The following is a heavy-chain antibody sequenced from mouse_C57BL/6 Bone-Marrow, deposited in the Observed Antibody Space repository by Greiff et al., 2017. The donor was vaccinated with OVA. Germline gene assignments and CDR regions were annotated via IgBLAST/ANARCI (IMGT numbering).Heavy chain of an antibody. D-gene: IGHD1-1*01. Sequence: EVQLQQSGGDLVKPGGSLKLSCAASGFTFSSYGMSWVRQTPDKRLEWVATISSGGSYTYYPDSVKGRFTISRDNAKNTLYLQMSSLKSEDTAMYYCARQRDITTVPSWFAYWGQGTLVTVSA. CDR3: ARQRDITTVPSWFAY. CDR1: GFTFSSYG. J-gene: IGHJ3*01. V-gene: IGHV5-6*01. CDR2: ISSGGSYT.